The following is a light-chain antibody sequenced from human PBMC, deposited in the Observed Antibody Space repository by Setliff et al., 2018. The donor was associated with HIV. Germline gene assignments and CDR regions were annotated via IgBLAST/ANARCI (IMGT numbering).Light chain of an antibody. J-gene: IGLJ2*01. Sequence: QSALTQPASVSVSPGQSKTISCTGTSSDVGGYNYVSWYQQHPGKAPRLVIYEVTDRPSGVSSRFSGSKSGNTASLTISGLQAEDEADYYCSSYPVSSNPICGGGT. CDR3: SSYPVSSNPI. CDR2: EVT. V-gene: IGLV2-14*01. CDR1: SSDVGGYNY.